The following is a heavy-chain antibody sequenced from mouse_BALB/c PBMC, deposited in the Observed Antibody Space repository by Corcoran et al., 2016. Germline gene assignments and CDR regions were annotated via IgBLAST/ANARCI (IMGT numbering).Heavy chain of an antibody. Sequence: DVQLQESGPGLVKPSHSLSLTCSVTGYSITSGYYWNWIRQFPGNKLEWMSYISYDGSNNYNPSLKNRISITRDTSKKQFILKLNSVTTEDTARYYCARDHGNYDEWGQGTTLTVSS. V-gene: IGHV3-6*01. CDR3: ARDHGNYDE. J-gene: IGHJ2*01. CDR1: GYSITSGYY. D-gene: IGHD2-1*01. CDR2: ISYDGSN.